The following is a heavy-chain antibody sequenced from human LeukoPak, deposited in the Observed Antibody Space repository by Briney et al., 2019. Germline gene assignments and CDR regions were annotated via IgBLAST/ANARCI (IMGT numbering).Heavy chain of an antibody. V-gene: IGHV4-59*01. CDR1: GGSISSYY. J-gene: IGHJ3*02. Sequence: SETPPLTCTVSGGSISSYYWSWIRQPPGKGLEWIGYIYYSGSTNYNPSLKSRVTISVDTSKNQFSLKLSSVTAADTAVYYCARDRGVLRVAFDIWGQGTMVTVSS. D-gene: IGHD4/OR15-4a*01. CDR3: ARDRGVLRVAFDI. CDR2: IYYSGST.